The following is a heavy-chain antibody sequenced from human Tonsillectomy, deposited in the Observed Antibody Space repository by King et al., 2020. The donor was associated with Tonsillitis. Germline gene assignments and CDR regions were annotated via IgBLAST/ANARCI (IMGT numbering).Heavy chain of an antibody. J-gene: IGHJ3*02. D-gene: IGHD2-15*01. CDR3: ARGLVAQIFDAFDM. CDR1: GDSVYSVSSY. Sequence: VQLQESGPGLVKPSETLSLTCTVSGDSVYSVSSYWSWIRQPPGKGLEWIGYFYYSGSTNYNPSLESRVSISVDTSKNLFSLRLTSVTAADTAVYFCARGLVAQIFDAFDMWGQGTLVTVSS. V-gene: IGHV4-61*03. CDR2: FYYSGST.